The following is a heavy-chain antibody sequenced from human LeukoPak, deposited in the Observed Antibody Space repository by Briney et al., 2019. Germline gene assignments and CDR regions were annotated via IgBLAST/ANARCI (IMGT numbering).Heavy chain of an antibody. Sequence: PGGSLRLSCAASGFIVSTNYMNWVRQAPGKGLEWVSVIYSGGSTDYADSVKGRFTISRDNSKNTLYLQTNSLRAEDTAMYYCAREKGILWGQGTLVTVSS. CDR2: IYSGGST. CDR3: AREKGIL. CDR1: GFIVSTNY. V-gene: IGHV3-53*01. J-gene: IGHJ4*02.